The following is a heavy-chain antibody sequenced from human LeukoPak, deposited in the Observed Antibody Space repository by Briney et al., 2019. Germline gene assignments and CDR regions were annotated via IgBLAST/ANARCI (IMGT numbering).Heavy chain of an antibody. Sequence: ASVKVSCKASGGTFSSYAICWVRQALGQGLERMGGINTIFGTANYAQKFQGRVTITADESTNTAYMELSSLRSEETAVYYCARVTDCSGGSCYPATFDYWGQGTLVTVSS. J-gene: IGHJ4*02. CDR2: INTIFGTA. CDR1: GGTFSSYA. V-gene: IGHV1-69*13. CDR3: ARVTDCSGGSCYPATFDY. D-gene: IGHD2-15*01.